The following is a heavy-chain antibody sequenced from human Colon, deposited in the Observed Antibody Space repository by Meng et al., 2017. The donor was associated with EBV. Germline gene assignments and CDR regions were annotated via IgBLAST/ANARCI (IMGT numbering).Heavy chain of an antibody. CDR3: ARVRVIPAAVGFDY. J-gene: IGHJ4*02. CDR1: GGSISTSDW. V-gene: IGHV4-4*02. D-gene: IGHD2-2*01. Sequence: QGQSRESRPGLVGPSGTLSLTCAVSGGSISTSDWWSWVRQPPGKGLEWIGEIYRGGGTNYNPSFKSRVTISVDTSNNHFSLKLSYVTAADTAVYYCARVRVIPAAVGFDYWGQGTLVTVSS. CDR2: IYRGGGT.